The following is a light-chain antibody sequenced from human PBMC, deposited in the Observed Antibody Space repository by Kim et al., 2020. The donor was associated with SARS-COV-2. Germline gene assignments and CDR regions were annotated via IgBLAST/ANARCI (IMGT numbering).Light chain of an antibody. CDR3: QKYNSAPWT. V-gene: IGKV1-27*01. CDR1: QGITNA. J-gene: IGKJ1*01. CDR2: AAS. Sequence: GDRVTITCRASQGITNALDCYQQKPGKVPQLLIYAASALQAGVPSRFSGSGSGTEFTLTISSLQPEDVATYYCQKYNSAPWTFGQGTKVDIK.